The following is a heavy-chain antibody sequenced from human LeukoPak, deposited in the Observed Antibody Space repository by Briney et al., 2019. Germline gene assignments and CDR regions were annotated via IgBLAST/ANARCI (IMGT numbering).Heavy chain of an antibody. CDR3: AKDLLPGSPAYFDY. Sequence: GGSLRLSCAASGFTSSAYEMHWVRQAPGKGLEWVAVISGDGDIKLYSDSVKGRFTISRDISKTTLFLQMNSLRVEDTAVYYCAKDLLPGSPAYFDYWGQGTLITVSS. CDR1: GFTSSAYE. CDR2: ISGDGDIK. J-gene: IGHJ4*02. V-gene: IGHV3-30*04. D-gene: IGHD2-15*01.